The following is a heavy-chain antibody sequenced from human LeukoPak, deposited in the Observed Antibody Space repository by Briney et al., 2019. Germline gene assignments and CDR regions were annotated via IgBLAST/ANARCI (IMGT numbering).Heavy chain of an antibody. Sequence: GGALRISCKGSGYRFTSYWIGWVRQMPGKGLEWMGILYPSDSDTRDSPSFQGQVTISADKSISTAYLQWSSLKASDTAMYYCARHPIPKKYCSGGSCYDNYFDYWGQGTLVTVSS. CDR2: LYPSDSDT. J-gene: IGHJ4*02. V-gene: IGHV5-51*01. CDR3: ARHPIPKKYCSGGSCYDNYFDY. CDR1: GYRFTSYW. D-gene: IGHD2-15*01.